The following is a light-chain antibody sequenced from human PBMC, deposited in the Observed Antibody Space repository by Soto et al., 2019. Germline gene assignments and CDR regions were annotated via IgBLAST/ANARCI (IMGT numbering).Light chain of an antibody. Sequence: DIALTQSPGTLSFSPGERATLSCRASQSVRSRYLAWYQQKAGQAPRLLIYDASRRATGIPDRFSVSGSGTDFTLTISRLEPEGFAVYYCQPYGSSVPFGGGTKVEIK. CDR1: QSVRSRY. CDR2: DAS. CDR3: QPYGSSVP. V-gene: IGKV3-20*01. J-gene: IGKJ4*01.